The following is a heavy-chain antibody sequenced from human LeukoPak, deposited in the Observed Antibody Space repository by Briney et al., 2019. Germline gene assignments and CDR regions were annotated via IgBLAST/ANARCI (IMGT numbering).Heavy chain of an antibody. Sequence: GGSLGLSCAVSGFTVGSKYMSWVRQAPGKGLEWLSVIHDGDATIYADSVKARITISRDHSKNTLYLQMNSLRVEDTAVYYCARLATSTGSYVDYWGQGTLVTVPS. D-gene: IGHD3-16*01. CDR3: ARLATSTGSYVDY. V-gene: IGHV3-53*01. CDR2: IHDGDAT. J-gene: IGHJ4*02. CDR1: GFTVGSKY.